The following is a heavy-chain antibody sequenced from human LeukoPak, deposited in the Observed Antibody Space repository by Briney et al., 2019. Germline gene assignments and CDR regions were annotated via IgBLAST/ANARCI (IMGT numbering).Heavy chain of an antibody. V-gene: IGHV4-4*07. D-gene: IGHD3-10*01. J-gene: IGHJ6*03. Sequence: TSETLSLTRTVSGDSISRYSWTWIRQPAGKKLEWIGRIYTSENTNYNPSLKSRVTMSVDTSKNQFSLKLSSVTAADTAVYYCARVLAGSYYGSGSYPYYYYYMDVWGKGTTVTISS. CDR2: IYTSENT. CDR3: ARVLAGSYYGSGSYPYYYYYMDV. CDR1: GDSISRYS.